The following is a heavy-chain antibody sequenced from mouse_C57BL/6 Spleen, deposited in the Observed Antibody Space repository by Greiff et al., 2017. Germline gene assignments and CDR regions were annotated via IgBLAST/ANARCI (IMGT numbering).Heavy chain of an antibody. CDR3: TNYDYGGFAY. CDR2: LDPENGDT. Sequence: VQLQQSGAELVRPGASVKLSCTASGFNIKDDYMHWVKQRPEQGLEWIGWLDPENGDTEYASKFQGKATITADTSSNTAYLQLSSLTSEDTAVYYCTNYDYGGFAYWGQGTLVTVSA. V-gene: IGHV14-4*01. CDR1: GFNIKDDY. D-gene: IGHD2-4*01. J-gene: IGHJ3*01.